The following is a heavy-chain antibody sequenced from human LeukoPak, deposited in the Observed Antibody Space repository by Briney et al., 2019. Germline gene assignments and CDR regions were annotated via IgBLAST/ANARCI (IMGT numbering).Heavy chain of an antibody. D-gene: IGHD3-10*01. Sequence: GGPLRLSCAASGFTFSSYWMSWVRQAPGKGLEWVANINQDGREKYYVGSVKGRFTISRDNAKNSLYLQMNSLRAEDTAVYYCARDRGDAFDIWGQGTMVTVSS. V-gene: IGHV3-7*01. CDR3: ARDRGDAFDI. J-gene: IGHJ3*02. CDR2: INQDGREK. CDR1: GFTFSSYW.